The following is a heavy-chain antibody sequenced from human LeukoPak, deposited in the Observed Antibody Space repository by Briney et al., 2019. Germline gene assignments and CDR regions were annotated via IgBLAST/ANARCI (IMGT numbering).Heavy chain of an antibody. CDR3: ARRHDYGGP. Sequence: GGSLRLSCAASGFSFSDYYMSWIRQAPGKGLEWVSYITSSGRTIYYADSVKGRFTISRDNAKDSLYLQMNSLRAEDTAVYFCARRHDYGGPWGQGTLVTVSS. D-gene: IGHD4-23*01. J-gene: IGHJ5*02. CDR1: GFSFSDYY. CDR2: ITSSGRTI. V-gene: IGHV3-11*01.